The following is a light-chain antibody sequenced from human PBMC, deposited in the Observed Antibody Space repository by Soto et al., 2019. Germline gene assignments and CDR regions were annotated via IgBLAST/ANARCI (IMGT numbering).Light chain of an antibody. CDR2: GNS. CDR3: QSYDSSLSVVV. CDR1: SSNIGADYD. Sequence: QSVLTQPRSVSGSPGQSVTISCTGSSSNIGADYDVHWYQHLPGKAPKLLIYGNSNRPSGVPERFSGSKSGTSASLAVTGLQAEDEADYYCQSYDSSLSVVVFGAGTKVTVL. J-gene: IGLJ2*01. V-gene: IGLV1-40*01.